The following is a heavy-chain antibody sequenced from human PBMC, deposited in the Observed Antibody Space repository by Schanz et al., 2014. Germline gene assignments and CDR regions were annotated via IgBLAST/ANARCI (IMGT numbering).Heavy chain of an antibody. Sequence: EVQLVESGGGLVQPGGSLRLSCAASGFTFSTYWMHWVRQAPGKGLVWVSHISSNGTTTTYADSVKGRFTISRDNAKNSLLLQISRLSAEDAAVYYCARDSGSHYWVDYWGQGTLVTVSS. CDR1: GFTFSTYW. J-gene: IGHJ4*02. CDR2: ISSNGTTT. CDR3: ARDSGSHYWVDY. D-gene: IGHD1-26*01. V-gene: IGHV3-74*01.